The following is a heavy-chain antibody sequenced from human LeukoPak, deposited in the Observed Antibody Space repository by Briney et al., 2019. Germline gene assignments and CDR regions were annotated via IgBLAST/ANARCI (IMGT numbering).Heavy chain of an antibody. V-gene: IGHV1-18*01. Sequence: ASVKVSCKASGYTFTSYVSYGITWVRQAPGQGLEWMGWISVDNGNTNSAQKFQGRVTMTRDTSTSTVYMELSSLRSEDTAVYYCARDPSSYLYYYYGMDVWGQGTTVTVSS. D-gene: IGHD1-26*01. CDR3: ARDPSSYLYYYYGMDV. J-gene: IGHJ6*02. CDR1: GYTFTSYVSYG. CDR2: ISVDNGNT.